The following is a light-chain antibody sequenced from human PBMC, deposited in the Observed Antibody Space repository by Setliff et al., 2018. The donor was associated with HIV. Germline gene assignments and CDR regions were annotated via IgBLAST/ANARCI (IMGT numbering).Light chain of an antibody. CDR3: SSYTGRSTFV. J-gene: IGLJ1*01. CDR2: TNS. V-gene: IGLV1-44*01. Sequence: QSVLAQPPSASGTPGQSVTISCSGSHSNIGTTTVNWYQRLPGAAPKLLIYTNSLRPSGVPNRFSGSKSGNTASLTISGLQAEDEADYHCSSYTGRSTFVFGTGTKVTVL. CDR1: HSNIGTTT.